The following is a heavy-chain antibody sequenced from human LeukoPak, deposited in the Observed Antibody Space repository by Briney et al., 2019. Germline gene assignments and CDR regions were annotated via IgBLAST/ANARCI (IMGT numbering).Heavy chain of an antibody. D-gene: IGHD2-2*01. V-gene: IGHV4-30-2*01. CDR2: IYHSGST. CDR3: ASREPAAFHFDY. J-gene: IGHJ4*02. CDR1: GGSISSGDYY. Sequence: SETLSLTCTVSGGSISSGDYYWSWIRQPPGKGLEWIGYIYHSGSTYYNPSLKSRVTISVDRSKNQFSLKLSSVTAADTAVYYCASREPAAFHFDYWGQGTLVTVSS.